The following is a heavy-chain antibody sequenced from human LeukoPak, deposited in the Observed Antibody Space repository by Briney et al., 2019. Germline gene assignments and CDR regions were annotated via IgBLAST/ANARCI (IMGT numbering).Heavy chain of an antibody. Sequence: GGSLRLSCAASGFTFSSYGMHWVRQAPGKGLEWVAFIRYDGSNKYYADSVKGRFTISRDNSKNTLYLQMNSLRAEDTAVYYCAEGGGYCSSTSCYPFQHWGQGTLVTVSS. CDR3: AEGGGYCSSTSCYPFQH. CDR1: GFTFSSYG. V-gene: IGHV3-30*02. D-gene: IGHD2-2*01. J-gene: IGHJ1*01. CDR2: IRYDGSNK.